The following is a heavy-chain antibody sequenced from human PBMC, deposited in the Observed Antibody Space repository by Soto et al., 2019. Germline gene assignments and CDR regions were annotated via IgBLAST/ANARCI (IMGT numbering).Heavy chain of an antibody. J-gene: IGHJ3*02. Sequence: EVQLLESGGGLEQPGESLRLSCAFSGFIFGNYMMTWVRQAPGKGLEWVSTIRDGGESTYYADSVKGRFTISRDNSKNTLYLQMDSLGLEDTAVYYCAPHVHCSGGSCHYDAFDIRGQGTMVTVSS. CDR3: APHVHCSGGSCHYDAFDI. CDR1: GFIFGNYM. V-gene: IGHV3-23*01. CDR2: IRDGGEST. D-gene: IGHD2-15*01.